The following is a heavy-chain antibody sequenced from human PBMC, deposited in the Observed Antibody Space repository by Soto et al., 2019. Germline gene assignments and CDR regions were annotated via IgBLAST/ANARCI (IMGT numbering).Heavy chain of an antibody. V-gene: IGHV3-30-3*01. Sequence: QVQLVESGGGVVPPGRSLRLSCAASGFTFSTYSMYWVRQAPGKGLEWVAVISYDGSNKYEADSMKDRFTISRDNSKNTLYLLMNSLRAEDTALYYCARPYYDFWTGYPGAFFDYWGQGTLVTVSS. CDR3: ARPYYDFWTGYPGAFFDY. J-gene: IGHJ4*02. CDR1: GFTFSTYS. CDR2: ISYDGSNK. D-gene: IGHD3-3*01.